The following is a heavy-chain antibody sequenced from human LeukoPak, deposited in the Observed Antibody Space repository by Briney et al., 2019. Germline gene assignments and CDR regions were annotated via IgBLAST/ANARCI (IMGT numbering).Heavy chain of an antibody. Sequence: GGSLRLSCGASGFTFTTHWIHRVRQAPGKGLVWVSRIKPDGSDTNYADSVKGRFTISRDNAKNTVYLQMNSLRAEDTAVYYCARGKYGGYFIDYWGQGTLVTVSS. J-gene: IGHJ4*02. CDR1: GFTFTTHW. CDR3: ARGKYGGYFIDY. D-gene: IGHD5-12*01. V-gene: IGHV3-74*01. CDR2: IKPDGSDT.